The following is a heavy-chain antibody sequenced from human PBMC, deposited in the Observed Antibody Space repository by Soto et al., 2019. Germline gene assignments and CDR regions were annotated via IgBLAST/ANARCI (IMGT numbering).Heavy chain of an antibody. J-gene: IGHJ6*02. CDR3: ARDLKNIVATTDYYYGMDV. Sequence: ASVKVSCKASGYTFTSYYMHWVRQAPGQGLEWKGIINPSGGSTSYAQKFQGRVTMTRDTSTSTVYMELSSLRSEDTAVYYCARDLKNIVATTDYYYGMDVWGQGTTVTVSS. CDR2: INPSGGST. D-gene: IGHD5-12*01. CDR1: GYTFTSYY. V-gene: IGHV1-46*01.